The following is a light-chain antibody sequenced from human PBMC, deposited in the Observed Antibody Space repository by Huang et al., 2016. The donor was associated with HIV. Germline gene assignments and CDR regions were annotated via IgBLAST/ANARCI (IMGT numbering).Light chain of an antibody. CDR3: QQYHNWPYT. J-gene: IGKJ2*01. V-gene: IGKV3-15*01. CDR1: QSVSTN. Sequence: EIIMTQSPATLSLSPGEGASLSCRANQSVSTNLAWYLHRPGQRPRILIFGASTRAYGLPGRFSGSGSGTQFTLTVSGLQSEDFAVYYCQQYHNWPYTFGQGTKLEI. CDR2: GAS.